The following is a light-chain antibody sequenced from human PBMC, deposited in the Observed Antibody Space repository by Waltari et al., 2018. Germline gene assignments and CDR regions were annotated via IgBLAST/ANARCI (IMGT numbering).Light chain of an antibody. CDR2: DVN. CDR1: SSDIGAYNF. J-gene: IGLJ1*01. Sequence: QSALTQPASVSGSPGQSITISCTGTSSDIGAYNFVSWYQKHPGKAPKVMIYDVNNRPSVVSSRFSGSKSGNTASLTISGLQAEDEADYYCSSYTTGSTRYVFGNGTKVTVL. V-gene: IGLV2-14*03. CDR3: SSYTTGSTRYV.